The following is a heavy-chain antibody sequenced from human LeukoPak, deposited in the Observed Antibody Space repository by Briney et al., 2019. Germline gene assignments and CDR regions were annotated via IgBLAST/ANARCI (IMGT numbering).Heavy chain of an antibody. CDR1: GGSISSYY. CDR3: ARDLGTYYYDSSGYREA. Sequence: SETLSLTCTVSGGSISSYYWSWIRQPAGKGLEWIGRIYTSGSTNYNPSLKSRVTMSVDTSKNQFSLKLNSVTAADTAVYYCARDLGTYYYDSSGYREAWGQGTLVTVSS. J-gene: IGHJ4*02. V-gene: IGHV4-4*07. CDR2: IYTSGST. D-gene: IGHD3-22*01.